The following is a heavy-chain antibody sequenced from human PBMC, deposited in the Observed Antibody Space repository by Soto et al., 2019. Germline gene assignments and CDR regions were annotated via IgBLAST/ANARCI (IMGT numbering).Heavy chain of an antibody. D-gene: IGHD3-9*01. J-gene: IGHJ6*03. Sequence: SETLSLTCTVSGGSISSSSYYWGWIRQPPGKWLEWIGSIYNSGSTNYNTSLKNRVTISVDTSKNQFSLKLSSVSSADTAVYYCAGTGFHYMDVWGKGTTVTVSS. CDR3: AGTGFHYMDV. V-gene: IGHV4-39*01. CDR1: GGSISSSSYY. CDR2: IYNSGST.